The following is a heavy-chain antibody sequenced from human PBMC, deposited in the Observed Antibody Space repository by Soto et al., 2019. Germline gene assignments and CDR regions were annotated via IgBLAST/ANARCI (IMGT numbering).Heavy chain of an antibody. Sequence: QLQLQESGPGLVKPSETLSLTCTVSGCSISSSSYYWGWIRQPPGKGLEWIGSIYYSGSTYYNPSLKSRVTISVDTSKNQFSLKLSSVTAADTAVYYCAKGGSGSYSNAFDIWGQGTMVTVSS. J-gene: IGHJ3*02. D-gene: IGHD3-10*01. CDR1: GCSISSSSYY. V-gene: IGHV4-39*01. CDR3: AKGGSGSYSNAFDI. CDR2: IYYSGST.